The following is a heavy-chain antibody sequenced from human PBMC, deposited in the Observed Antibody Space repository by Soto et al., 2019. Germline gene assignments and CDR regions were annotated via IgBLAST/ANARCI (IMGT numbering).Heavy chain of an antibody. Sequence: EVQLVESGGGLIQPGGSLRLSCAASGFTVSSNFMSWVRQAPGKGLEWVSVIYSGDSTYYADSVKGRFTISRDNSKNTLYLQMNSLRAEDTAVYYCARDPLRSGSYYHWGQGTRVTVSS. J-gene: IGHJ5*02. D-gene: IGHD1-26*01. V-gene: IGHV3-53*01. CDR3: ARDPLRSGSYYH. CDR2: IYSGDST. CDR1: GFTVSSNF.